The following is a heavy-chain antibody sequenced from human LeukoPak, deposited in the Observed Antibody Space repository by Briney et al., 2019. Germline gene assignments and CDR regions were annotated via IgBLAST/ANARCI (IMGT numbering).Heavy chain of an antibody. D-gene: IGHD2-2*01. Sequence: PSETLSLTCTVSGGSISSYYWSWIRQPPGKGLEWIGYIYTSGSTNYNPSLKSRVAISVDTSKNQFSLKLSSVTAADTAVYYCARHQYLYYYMVVWGKGTTVTVSS. V-gene: IGHV4-4*09. CDR1: GGSISSYY. CDR3: ARHQYLYYYMVV. J-gene: IGHJ6*03. CDR2: IYTSGST.